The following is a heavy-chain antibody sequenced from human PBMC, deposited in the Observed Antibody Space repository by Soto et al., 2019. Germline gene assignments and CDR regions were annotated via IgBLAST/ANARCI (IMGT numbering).Heavy chain of an antibody. CDR1: GFTFSSYA. Sequence: EVQLVESGGGLVQPGGSLRLSCAASGFTFSSYAMHWVRQAPGKGLEYVSAISSNGGSTYYANSVKGRFTISRDNSKNTLYLQMGRLRAEDMAVYYCAREEGDDFWFAGYYYMDVWGKGTTVTVSS. V-gene: IGHV3-64*01. CDR3: AREEGDDFWFAGYYYMDV. CDR2: ISSNGGST. J-gene: IGHJ6*03. D-gene: IGHD3-3*01.